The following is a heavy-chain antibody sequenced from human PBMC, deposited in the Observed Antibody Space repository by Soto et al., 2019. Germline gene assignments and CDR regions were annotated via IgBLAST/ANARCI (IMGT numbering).Heavy chain of an antibody. Sequence: EVQLLESGGGLVQPGGSLRLSCAASGFTISSYGMTWVRQAPGKGLEWVSTIRGSDGSTYDADSVKGRFTISRDNSKNTVYLQMNSLRVEDTAVYFCAKDVNYYILAGYYYYWGQGTLVSVSS. CDR2: IRGSDGST. CDR1: GFTISSYG. D-gene: IGHD3-9*01. CDR3: AKDVNYYILAGYYYY. V-gene: IGHV3-23*01. J-gene: IGHJ4*02.